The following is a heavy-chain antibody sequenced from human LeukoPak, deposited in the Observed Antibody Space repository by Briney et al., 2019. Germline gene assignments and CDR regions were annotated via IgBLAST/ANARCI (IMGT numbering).Heavy chain of an antibody. CDR3: ARQGWFGELALIDP. CDR1: GGSISSSNYY. V-gene: IGHV4-39*01. CDR2: MFYSGST. J-gene: IGHJ5*02. Sequence: SETLSLTCTVSGGSISSSNYYWGWIRQPPGKGLEWIGSMFYSGSTYYNPSPKSRVTTSVDTSKNQFSLKLDSVTAADTAVYYCARQGWFGELALIDPWGQGTLVTVSS. D-gene: IGHD3-10*01.